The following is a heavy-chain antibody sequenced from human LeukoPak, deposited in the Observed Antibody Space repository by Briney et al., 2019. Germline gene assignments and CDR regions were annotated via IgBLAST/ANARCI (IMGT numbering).Heavy chain of an antibody. CDR2: INPNGGST. D-gene: IGHD3-16*02. J-gene: IGHJ4*02. CDR3: ARGHYDYVWGSYRLPSFDY. CDR1: GYTFTSYS. Sequence: ASVKVSCKASGYTFTSYSMHWVRQAPGQGLEWMGIINPNGGSTIYAQKFQGRVTMTRDTSTSTVYMDLTSLRSEDTAVYYCARGHYDYVWGSYRLPSFDYWGQGTLVTVSS. V-gene: IGHV1-46*01.